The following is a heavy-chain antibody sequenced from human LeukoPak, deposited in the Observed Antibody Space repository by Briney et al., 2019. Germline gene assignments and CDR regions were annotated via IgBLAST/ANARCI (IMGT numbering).Heavy chain of an antibody. V-gene: IGHV3-21*01. CDR1: GFTLSRYS. J-gene: IGHJ4*02. D-gene: IGHD6-13*01. Sequence: AGGSLRLSCEVSGFTLSRYSMNWVRQAPGKGLEWVSAISTDSDYIYYGDSVKGRFTVSRDNAKISLYLQMNSLRAEDTALYYCVRASYSSTWYLDSWGQGTPVTVSS. CDR2: ISTDSDYI. CDR3: VRASYSSTWYLDS.